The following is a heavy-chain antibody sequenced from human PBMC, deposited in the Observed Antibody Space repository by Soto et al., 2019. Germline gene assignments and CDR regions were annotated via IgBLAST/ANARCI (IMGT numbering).Heavy chain of an antibody. CDR2: INPSGGGT. Sequence: ASVNVSCKPSGSTFTSYYMHRVRQAPGQGLEWMGIINPSGGGTSYAQKFQGRVTMTWDTSTSTVYMELSSLRSEDTAMYYCARESNLAYWGQGTLVTVSS. D-gene: IGHD7-27*01. CDR1: GSTFTSYY. V-gene: IGHV1-46*01. J-gene: IGHJ4*02. CDR3: ARESNLAY.